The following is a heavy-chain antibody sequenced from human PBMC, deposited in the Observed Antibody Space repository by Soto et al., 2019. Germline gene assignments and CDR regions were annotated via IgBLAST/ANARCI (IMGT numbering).Heavy chain of an antibody. V-gene: IGHV3-23*01. CDR2: MIGDGTSW. CDR3: AKDLRPDGRYDLDY. J-gene: IGHJ4*02. CDR1: GFNFRIYA. D-gene: IGHD1-26*01. Sequence: EVQLLDSGGGLAQAGGSLRLSCAASGFNFRIYAMNWVRQAPGKGLEWVSVMIGDGTSWDYADSVRGWFTISRDNSKNTLYLQMNSLRAEDTAVYYCAKDLRPDGRYDLDYWGQGTLVTVSS.